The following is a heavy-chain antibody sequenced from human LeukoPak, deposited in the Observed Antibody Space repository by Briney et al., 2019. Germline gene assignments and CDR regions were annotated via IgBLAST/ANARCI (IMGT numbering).Heavy chain of an antibody. CDR3: ARVPYYYYYGMDV. CDR2: INPNSGGT. Sequence: ASVKVSCKASGYTFTGYYMHWERQAPGQGLEWMGWINPNSGGTNYAQKFQGRVTMTRDTSISTAYMELSRLRSDDTAVYYCARVPYYYYYGMDVWGQGTTVTVSS. J-gene: IGHJ6*02. D-gene: IGHD2-2*01. V-gene: IGHV1-2*02. CDR1: GYTFTGYY.